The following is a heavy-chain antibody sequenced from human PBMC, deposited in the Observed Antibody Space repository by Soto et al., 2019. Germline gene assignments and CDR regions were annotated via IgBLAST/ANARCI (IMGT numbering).Heavy chain of an antibody. J-gene: IGHJ4*02. D-gene: IGHD6-19*01. CDR2: IAASGATT. Sequence: TVGSLRLSCAASGFTFGNYAMSWVRQAPGKGLEWVSAIAASGATTYYADSVKGRLTVSRDNSKNTLYLQMNSLRAEDTAVYYCAKDRGGSGWRFDYWGQGTLVTVSS. V-gene: IGHV3-23*01. CDR3: AKDRGGSGWRFDY. CDR1: GFTFGNYA.